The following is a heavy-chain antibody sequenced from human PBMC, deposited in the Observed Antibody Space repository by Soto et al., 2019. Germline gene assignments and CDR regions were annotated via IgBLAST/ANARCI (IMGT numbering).Heavy chain of an antibody. V-gene: IGHV4-59*01. D-gene: IGHD6-13*01. Sequence: SETLSLTCTVSGGSISSYYWSWIRQPPGKGLEWIGYIYYSGSTNYNPSLKSRVTISVDTSKNQFSLKLSSVTAADTAVYYCARAPSNPYSSSWYYNWFDPWGQGTLVNVSS. CDR1: GGSISSYY. J-gene: IGHJ5*02. CDR2: IYYSGST. CDR3: ARAPSNPYSSSWYYNWFDP.